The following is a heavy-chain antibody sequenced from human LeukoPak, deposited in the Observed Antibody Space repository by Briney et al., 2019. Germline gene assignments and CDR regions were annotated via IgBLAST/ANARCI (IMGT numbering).Heavy chain of an antibody. CDR1: GYTFTSYG. D-gene: IGHD2-2*02. J-gene: IGHJ4*02. V-gene: IGHV1-18*01. CDR2: ISAYNGNT. Sequence: GASVKISCKASGYTFTSYGISWVRQATGQGLEWMGWISAYNGNTNYARKLQGRVTMTTDTSTSTAYMELRSLRSDDTAVYYCARDIYSRYCSSTSCYTARLIDYWGQGTLVTVSS. CDR3: ARDIYSRYCSSTSCYTARLIDY.